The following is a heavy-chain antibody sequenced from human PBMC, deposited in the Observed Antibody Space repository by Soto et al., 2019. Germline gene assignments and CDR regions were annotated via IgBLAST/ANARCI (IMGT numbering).Heavy chain of an antibody. CDR1: GYTFTSYA. V-gene: IGHV1-3*01. Sequence: QVQLVQSGAEVKKPGASVKVSCKASGYTFTSYAMHWVRQAPGQRLEWMGWINAGNGNTKYSQKFQGRVTITRDTSASTAYMELSSLRSEDTAVYYCAREVWYYYGSGRDYYYYYYMDVWGKGTTVTVSS. CDR2: INAGNGNT. J-gene: IGHJ6*03. CDR3: AREVWYYYGSGRDYYYYYYMDV. D-gene: IGHD3-10*01.